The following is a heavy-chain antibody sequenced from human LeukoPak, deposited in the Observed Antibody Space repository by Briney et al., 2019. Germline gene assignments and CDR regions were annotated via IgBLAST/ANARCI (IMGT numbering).Heavy chain of an antibody. CDR2: IKQDGSEK. CDR1: RFIFSSYW. CDR3: ARDGVEFYNWFDP. Sequence: GGALTLSCAASRFIFSSYWMSWVRQAPGKGLEGVANIKQDGSEKYYVDSVKGRFTISRDNAKHSLYVQMNSPRAEDTDVSYCARDGVEFYNWFDPSGQGTLVTVSS. D-gene: IGHD2-21*01. V-gene: IGHV3-7*01. J-gene: IGHJ5*02.